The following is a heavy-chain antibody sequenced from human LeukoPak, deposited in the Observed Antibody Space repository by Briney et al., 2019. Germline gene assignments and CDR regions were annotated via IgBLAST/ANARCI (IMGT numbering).Heavy chain of an antibody. D-gene: IGHD3-16*01. CDR1: GGSISSYY. J-gene: IGHJ3*02. V-gene: IGHV4-59*01. Sequence: SETLSLTCTVPGGSISSYYWTWIRQPPGKGLEWIGYIYHTGKSSYNPSLTSRVTMSVDTSKNQFSLKLNSVTAADTAIYYCAKVAPGGHLDIWGQGTMVTVSS. CDR2: IYHTGKS. CDR3: AKVAPGGHLDI.